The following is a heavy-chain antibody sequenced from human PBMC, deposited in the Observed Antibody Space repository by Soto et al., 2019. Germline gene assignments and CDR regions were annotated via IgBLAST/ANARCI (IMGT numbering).Heavy chain of an antibody. V-gene: IGHV3-30-3*01. Sequence: GGSLRLSCAASGFTFSSYAMHWVRQAPGKGLEWVAVISYDGSNKYYADSVKGRFTISRDNSKNTLYLQMNSLRAEDTAVYYCARDPTLGWGVGAFDYWGQGTLVTVSS. D-gene: IGHD1-26*01. CDR1: GFTFSSYA. J-gene: IGHJ4*02. CDR3: ARDPTLGWGVGAFDY. CDR2: ISYDGSNK.